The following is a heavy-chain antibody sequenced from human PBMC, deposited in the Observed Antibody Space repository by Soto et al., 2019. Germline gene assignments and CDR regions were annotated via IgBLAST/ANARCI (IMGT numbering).Heavy chain of an antibody. CDR3: TRDHSDYDILTGYFSDAFDI. V-gene: IGHV3-49*03. CDR2: IRSKAYGGTT. D-gene: IGHD3-9*01. J-gene: IGHJ3*02. CDR1: GFTFGAYA. Sequence: EVQLVESGGGLVQPGRSLRLSCTASGFTFGAYAMSWFRQAPGKGREWVGFIRSKAYGGTTEYAASVKGRFTISRDDSNSIAYLQMNSLKSEDTAVYYCTRDHSDYDILTGYFSDAFDIWGQGKMVTVSS.